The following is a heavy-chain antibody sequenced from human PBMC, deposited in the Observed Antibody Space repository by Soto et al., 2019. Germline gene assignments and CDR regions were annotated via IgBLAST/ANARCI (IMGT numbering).Heavy chain of an antibody. Sequence: PSETLALTCAVSGGSISSGGYSWGWIRQPPGKGLEWIGYIYYSGSTNYNPSLKSRVTISVDTSKNQFSLRLNSVTAADTAVDYCAIDRAFSPNGKHEGYYGMDVWGQGTTVTVSS. V-gene: IGHV4-61*08. J-gene: IGHJ6*02. CDR2: IYYSGST. CDR3: AIDRAFSPNGKHEGYYGMDV. D-gene: IGHD2-21*01. CDR1: GGSISSGGYS.